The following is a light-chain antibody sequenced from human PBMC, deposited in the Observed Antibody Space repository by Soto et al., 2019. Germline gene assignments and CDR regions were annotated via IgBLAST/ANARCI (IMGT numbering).Light chain of an antibody. CDR1: QGISSF. J-gene: IGKJ5*01. Sequence: DIHWTQSPSFLSASVGDRVVITCLASQGISSFLAWYQQKPGKAPNLLMYAASTLQSGVPSRFSGGESGTEYTLTISSLQPEDSATYYCQQLYIFPLTFGQGTRLEIK. CDR3: QQLYIFPLT. V-gene: IGKV1-9*01. CDR2: AAS.